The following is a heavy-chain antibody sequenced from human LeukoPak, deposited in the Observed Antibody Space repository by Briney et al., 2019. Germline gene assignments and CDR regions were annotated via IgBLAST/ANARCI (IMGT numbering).Heavy chain of an antibody. V-gene: IGHV3-7*01. CDR1: GFTFSSYW. Sequence: GGSLRLSCAASGFTFSSYWVSWVRQAPGKGLEWVANIKQDGSEKYYVDSVKGRFTISRDNAKNSLYLQMNSLRAEDTAVYYCASTGYSSGWYYFDYWGQGTLVTVSS. CDR3: ASTGYSSGWYYFDY. D-gene: IGHD6-19*01. CDR2: IKQDGSEK. J-gene: IGHJ4*02.